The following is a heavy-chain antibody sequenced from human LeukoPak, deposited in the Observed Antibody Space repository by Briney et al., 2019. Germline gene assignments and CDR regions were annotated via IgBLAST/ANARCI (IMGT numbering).Heavy chain of an antibody. J-gene: IGHJ4*02. D-gene: IGHD5-18*01. CDR3: GKTTVGYSSGQKPAWPVDY. CDR1: GFTFGSYA. CDR2: IFGSGGSP. Sequence: GGSLRLSCEASGFTFGSYAMYWVRQAPGKGLEWVAGIFGSGGSPHYADSVKGRFTISRDNSRNTVYLHINSLRAEDTAVYYCGKTTVGYSSGQKPAWPVDYWGQGTLVTVSS. V-gene: IGHV3-23*01.